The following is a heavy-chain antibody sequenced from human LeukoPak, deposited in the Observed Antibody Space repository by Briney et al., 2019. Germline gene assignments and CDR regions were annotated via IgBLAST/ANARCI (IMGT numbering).Heavy chain of an antibody. Sequence: SETLSLTCTVSDDSISTGSHYWGWIRQPPGKGLEWIGSISDSGNTYYNPSLKTRVTISVDTSEIQFSLKLTSVTAADTAVYYCARDRAVGYDFWSGYYSDVWGKGTTVIVSS. V-gene: IGHV4-39*07. CDR3: ARDRAVGYDFWSGYYSDV. CDR1: DDSISTGSHY. J-gene: IGHJ6*04. CDR2: ISDSGNT. D-gene: IGHD3/OR15-3a*01.